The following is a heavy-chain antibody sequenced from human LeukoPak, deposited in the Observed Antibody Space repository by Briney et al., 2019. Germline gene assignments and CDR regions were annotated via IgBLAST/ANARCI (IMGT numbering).Heavy chain of an antibody. V-gene: IGHV4-59*01. J-gene: IGHJ5*02. Sequence: SETLSLTCTVSGGSISSYYWSWIRQPPGKGLEWIGYIYYSGSTNYNPSLKSRVTISVDTSKNQFSLKLSSVTAADTAVYYCARAPRTMMGAYFDPWGQGTLVTVSS. CDR1: GGSISSYY. CDR3: ARAPRTMMGAYFDP. CDR2: IYYSGST. D-gene: IGHD3-22*01.